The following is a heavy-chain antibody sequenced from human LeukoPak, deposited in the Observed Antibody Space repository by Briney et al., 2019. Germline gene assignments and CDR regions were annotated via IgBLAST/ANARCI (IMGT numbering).Heavy chain of an antibody. CDR1: GASISSTSYY. V-gene: IGHV4-39*07. J-gene: IGHJ4*02. CDR3: ARDPSKADPVL. Sequence: SETLSLTCSVSGASISSTSYYWGWIRRPPGKGLEWIGSISYSGTTFYSPSLESRVTISADTSKNQFSLKLSSVTATDTAVYYCARDPSKADPVLWGQGTLVTVSS. D-gene: IGHD4/OR15-4a*01. CDR2: ISYSGTT.